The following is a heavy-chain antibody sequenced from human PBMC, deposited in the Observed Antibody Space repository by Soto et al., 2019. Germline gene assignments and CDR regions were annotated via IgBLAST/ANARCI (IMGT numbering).Heavy chain of an antibody. V-gene: IGHV1-18*01. CDR3: ARAGHYYGSSGYAN. J-gene: IGHJ4*02. CDR2: ISAYNGNT. Sequence: ASVKVSCKASGYSFATSGISWVRQAPGQGLEWMGWISAYNGNTNYEQKLQDRVTMTTDTSTSTAYLELRSLRSDDTAVYYCARAGHYYGSSGYANWGQGTLVTVS. D-gene: IGHD3-22*01. CDR1: GYSFATSG.